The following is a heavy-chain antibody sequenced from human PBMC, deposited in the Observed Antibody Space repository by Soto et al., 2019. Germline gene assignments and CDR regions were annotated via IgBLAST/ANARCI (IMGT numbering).Heavy chain of an antibody. V-gene: IGHV4-39*01. CDR3: ARQLGYCSSTSCYTGIYYYYGMDV. CDR1: GGSISSSSYY. Sequence: PSETLSLTCTVSGGSISSSSYYWGWIRQPPGKGLEWIESIYYSGSTYYNPSLKSRVTISVDTSKNQFSLKLSSVTAADTAVYYCARQLGYCSSTSCYTGIYYYYGMDVWGQGTTVTVSS. J-gene: IGHJ6*02. CDR2: IYYSGST. D-gene: IGHD2-2*02.